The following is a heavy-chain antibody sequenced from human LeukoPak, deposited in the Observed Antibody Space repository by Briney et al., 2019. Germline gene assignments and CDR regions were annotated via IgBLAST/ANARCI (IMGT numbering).Heavy chain of an antibody. D-gene: IGHD6-19*01. J-gene: IGHJ4*02. CDR2: IYYSGST. CDR1: GGSISSYY. Sequence: PSETLSLTCTVSGGSISSYYWSWIRQPPGKGLEWIGYIYYSGSTNYNPSLKSRVTISVDTSKNQFSLKLSSVTAADTAVYYCARDIAVAGTGYWGQGTLVTVSS. V-gene: IGHV4-59*01. CDR3: ARDIAVAGTGY.